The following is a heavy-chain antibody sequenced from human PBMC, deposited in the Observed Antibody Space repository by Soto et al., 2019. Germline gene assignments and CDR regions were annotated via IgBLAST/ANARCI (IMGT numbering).Heavy chain of an antibody. CDR1: GGTFGNFT. V-gene: IGHV1-69*13. D-gene: IGHD1-1*01. J-gene: IGHJ6*02. Sequence: ASVKVSCKASGGTFGNFTISWVRQAPGQGLEWMGGIIPLFQTANHALKFQGRVKITADESTSTAYMELNSLRSEDTAVYYCARWSHWNPLYYSGMDVWGQGTTVTVSS. CDR2: IIPLFQTA. CDR3: ARWSHWNPLYYSGMDV.